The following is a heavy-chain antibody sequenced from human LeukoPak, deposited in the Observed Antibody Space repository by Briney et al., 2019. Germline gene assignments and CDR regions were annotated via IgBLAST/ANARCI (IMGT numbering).Heavy chain of an antibody. V-gene: IGHV3-48*03. D-gene: IGHD2-21*01. Sequence: PGGSLRLSCAASGFAFSSYEMNWVRQAPGKGLEWVSYISSSGSTIYYADSVKGRFTISRDNAKNSLYLQMNSLRAEDTAVYYCARDCADYYYYMDVWGKGTTVTVSS. CDR1: GFAFSSYE. J-gene: IGHJ6*03. CDR2: ISSSGSTI. CDR3: ARDCADYYYYMDV.